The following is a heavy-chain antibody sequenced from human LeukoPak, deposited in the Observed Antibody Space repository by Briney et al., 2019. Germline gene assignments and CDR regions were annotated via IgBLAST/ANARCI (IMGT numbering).Heavy chain of an antibody. V-gene: IGHV3-7*01. Sequence: GGSLRLSCAASGFTFSNYWMSWVRRAPGKRLEWVANIKQDGRETYYVDSVRGRFAISRDNAKKSLYLQMNSLRAEDTAVYYCARDFWGAYRVDYFDYWGQGTLVTVSS. J-gene: IGHJ4*02. CDR2: IKQDGRET. CDR3: ARDFWGAYRVDYFDY. D-gene: IGHD3-3*01. CDR1: GFTFSNYW.